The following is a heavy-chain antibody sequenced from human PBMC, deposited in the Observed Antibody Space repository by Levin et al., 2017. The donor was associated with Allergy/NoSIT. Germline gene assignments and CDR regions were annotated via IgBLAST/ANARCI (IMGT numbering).Heavy chain of an antibody. V-gene: IGHV4-39*01. J-gene: IGHJ4*02. CDR1: GGSISSSSYY. CDR2: IYYSGST. Sequence: SETLSLTCTVSGGSISSSSYYWSWIRQPPGKGLEWIGSIYYSGSTYYNPSLKSRVTISVDTSKNQFSLKLSSVTAADTAVYYCARIGPLWGPKGIAAAGHFDYWGQGTLVTVSS. D-gene: IGHD6-13*01. CDR3: ARIGPLWGPKGIAAAGHFDY.